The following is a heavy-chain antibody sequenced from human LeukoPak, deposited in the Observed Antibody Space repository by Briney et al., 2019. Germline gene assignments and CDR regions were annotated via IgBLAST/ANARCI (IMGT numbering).Heavy chain of an antibody. CDR2: ISSSSTTYI. Sequence: GGSLRLSCAASGFTFSSYAMSWVRQAPGKGLEWVSSISSSSTTYIYYADSVKGRFTISRDNAKSSLYLQMNSLRAEDTAVYYCLERDGSGLDYWGQGTLVTVSS. V-gene: IGHV3-21*01. D-gene: IGHD1-26*01. CDR3: LERDGSGLDY. J-gene: IGHJ4*02. CDR1: GFTFSSYA.